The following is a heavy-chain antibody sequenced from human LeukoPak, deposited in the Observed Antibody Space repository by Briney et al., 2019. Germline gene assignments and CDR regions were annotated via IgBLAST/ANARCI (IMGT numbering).Heavy chain of an antibody. V-gene: IGHV3-9*01. Sequence: GGSLRLSCAASGFTFSSYSMNWVRQAPGKGLEWVSGISWNSGSIGYADSVKGRFTISRDNAKNSLYLQMNSLRAEDTALYYCAKVLGGGYNAFDYWGQGTLVTVSS. CDR1: GFTFSSYS. CDR2: ISWNSGSI. D-gene: IGHD5-12*01. J-gene: IGHJ4*02. CDR3: AKVLGGGYNAFDY.